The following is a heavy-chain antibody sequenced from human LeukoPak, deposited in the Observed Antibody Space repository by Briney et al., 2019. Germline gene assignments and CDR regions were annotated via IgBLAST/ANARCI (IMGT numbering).Heavy chain of an antibody. CDR1: GGSISSYY. V-gene: IGHV4-59*01. D-gene: IGHD6-6*01. Sequence: PSETLSLTCTVSGGSISSYYWSWIRQPPGRGLEWIGYIYYSGSTNYNPSLKSRVTISVDTSKNQFSLKLSPVTAADTAVYYCARSRVSSSDLDYWGQGTLVTVSS. J-gene: IGHJ4*02. CDR3: ARSRVSSSDLDY. CDR2: IYYSGST.